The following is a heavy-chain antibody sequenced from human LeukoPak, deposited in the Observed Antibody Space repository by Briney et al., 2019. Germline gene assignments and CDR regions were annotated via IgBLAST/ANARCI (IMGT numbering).Heavy chain of an antibody. Sequence: GGSLRLSCAASGFSFGSYAMSWVRQAAGKGLEWVSEICGSVSGSGDCTHYADSVKGRFTISRDNSKNTLYLQMNSLRAEDTAVYYCASIAVAGTYYYYGMDVWGQGTTVTVSS. D-gene: IGHD6-19*01. CDR1: GFSFGSYA. CDR2: ICGSVSGSGDCT. J-gene: IGHJ6*02. V-gene: IGHV3-23*01. CDR3: ASIAVAGTYYYYGMDV.